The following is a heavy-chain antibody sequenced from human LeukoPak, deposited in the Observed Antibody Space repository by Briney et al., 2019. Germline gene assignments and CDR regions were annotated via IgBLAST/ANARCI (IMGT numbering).Heavy chain of an antibody. Sequence: SETLSLTCAVSGGSISSGGYSWSWIRQPPGKGLEWIGYIYHSGSTYYNPSLKSRVTISVDRSKNQFSLKLSSVTAADTAVYYCARVNVDCSGGSCYPWYFDYWGQGTLVTVSS. CDR1: GGSISSGGYS. V-gene: IGHV4-30-2*01. D-gene: IGHD2-15*01. CDR3: ARVNVDCSGGSCYPWYFDY. CDR2: IYHSGST. J-gene: IGHJ4*02.